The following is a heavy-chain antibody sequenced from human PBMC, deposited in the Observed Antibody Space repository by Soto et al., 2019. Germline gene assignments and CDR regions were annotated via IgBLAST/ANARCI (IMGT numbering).Heavy chain of an antibody. CDR1: GFTFSSYG. V-gene: IGHV3-30*18. J-gene: IGHJ4*02. Sequence: GGSLRLSCAASGFTFSSYGMHWVRQAPGKGLEWVAVISYDGSNKYYADSVKGRFTISRDNSKNTLYLQMNSLRAEDTAVYYCAKGSDSSTKGYYFDYWGQGTLVTVSS. CDR2: ISYDGSNK. CDR3: AKGSDSSTKGYYFDY. D-gene: IGHD3-22*01.